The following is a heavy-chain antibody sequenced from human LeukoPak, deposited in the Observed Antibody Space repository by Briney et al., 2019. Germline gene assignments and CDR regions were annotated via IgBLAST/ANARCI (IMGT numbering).Heavy chain of an antibody. J-gene: IGHJ4*02. V-gene: IGHV4-61*02. D-gene: IGHD4-11*01. CDR3: ARDAHDYLLLFDF. CDR1: GGSISSGSYY. Sequence: SQTLSLTCTVSGGSISSGSYYWSWIRQPAGKGLEWIGRIYTSGSTNYNPSLKSRVTISVDTSKHQFSLKLSSVTAADTAVYYCARDAHDYLLLFDFWGQGTLVTVSS. CDR2: IYTSGST.